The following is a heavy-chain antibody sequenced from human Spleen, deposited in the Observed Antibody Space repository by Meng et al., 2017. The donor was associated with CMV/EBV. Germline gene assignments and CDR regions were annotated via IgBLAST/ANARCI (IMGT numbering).Heavy chain of an antibody. CDR1: GYTFTDYY. D-gene: IGHD2-2*01. Sequence: ASVKVSCKASGYTFTDYYVHWVRQAPGQGLEWMGWINPNSGGTNYAQKFQGRVTMTRDTSIDTAYMELSSLSSDDTAVYYCASDLLGYCTSSSCSEPELTDYWGQGTLVTVSS. J-gene: IGHJ4*02. CDR2: INPNSGGT. V-gene: IGHV1-2*02. CDR3: ASDLLGYCTSSSCSEPELTDY.